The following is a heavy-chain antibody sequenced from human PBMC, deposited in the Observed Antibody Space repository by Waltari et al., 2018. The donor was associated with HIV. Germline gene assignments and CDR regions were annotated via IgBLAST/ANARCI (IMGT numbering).Heavy chain of an antibody. D-gene: IGHD3-16*01. Sequence: QVQLVQSGAEVKKPGASVKVSCKASGYTFTSYYMHWVRQAPGHGLEWMGIINPSGGSTSYAKKFQGRVTMTRDTSTSTVYMELSSLRSEDTAVYYCARGVVQGGVELRLGEDCFDYWGQGTLVTVSS. CDR1: GYTFTSYY. J-gene: IGHJ4*02. V-gene: IGHV1-46*01. CDR3: ARGVVQGGVELRLGEDCFDY. CDR2: INPSGGST.